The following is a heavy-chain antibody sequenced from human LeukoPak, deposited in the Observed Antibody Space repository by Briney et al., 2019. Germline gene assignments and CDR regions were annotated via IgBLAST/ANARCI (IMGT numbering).Heavy chain of an antibody. Sequence: ASVKVSRKASGYTFTSYGISWVRQAPGQGLEWMGWISAYNGNTNYAQKLQGRVTMTTDTSTSTAYMELRSLRSDDTAVYYCARRLHGYYDFWSGSYFDYWGQGTLVTVSS. V-gene: IGHV1-18*01. CDR1: GYTFTSYG. CDR3: ARRLHGYYDFWSGSYFDY. D-gene: IGHD3-3*01. CDR2: ISAYNGNT. J-gene: IGHJ4*02.